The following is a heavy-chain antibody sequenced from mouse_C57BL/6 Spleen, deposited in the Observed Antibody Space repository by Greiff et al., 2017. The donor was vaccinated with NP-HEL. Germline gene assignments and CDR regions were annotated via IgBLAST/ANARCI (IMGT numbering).Heavy chain of an antibody. V-gene: IGHV1-50*01. CDR1: GYTFTSYW. Sequence: QQSCKASGYTFTSYWMQWVKQRPGQGLEWIGEIDPSDSYTNYNQKFKGKATLTVDTSSSTAYMQLSSLTSEDSAVYYCARRGTTVVAPFDYWGQGTTLTVSS. CDR3: ARRGTTVVAPFDY. CDR2: IDPSDSYT. J-gene: IGHJ2*01. D-gene: IGHD1-1*01.